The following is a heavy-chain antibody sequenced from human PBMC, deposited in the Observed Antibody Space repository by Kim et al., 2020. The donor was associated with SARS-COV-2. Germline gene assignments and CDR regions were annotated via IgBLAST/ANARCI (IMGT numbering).Heavy chain of an antibody. D-gene: IGHD6-19*01. J-gene: IGHJ5*01. CDR3: AGGSGWVVDS. V-gene: IGHV3-7*03. Sequence: GGSLRLSCAASGFTFSSYGMNWVRLAPGKGLEWVANIKQDGSAKNYVDSVKGRFTISRDNAKNSLYLQMNSLRAEDTAVYYCAGGSGWVVDSVGQGIRVT. CDR1: GFTFSSYG. CDR2: IKQDGSAK.